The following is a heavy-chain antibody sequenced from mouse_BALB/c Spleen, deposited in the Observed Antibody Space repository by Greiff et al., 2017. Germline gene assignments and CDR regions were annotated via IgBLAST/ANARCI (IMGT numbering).Heavy chain of an antibody. Sequence: EVHLVESGGGLVKPGGSLKLSCAASGFTFSSYTMSWVRQTPEKRLEWVATISSGGSYTYYPDSVKGRFTISRDNAKNTLYLQMSSLKSEDTAMYYCTRDLDGNYGFAYWGQGTLVTVSA. D-gene: IGHD2-1*01. V-gene: IGHV5-6-4*01. CDR1: GFTFSSYT. J-gene: IGHJ3*01. CDR2: ISSGGSYT. CDR3: TRDLDGNYGFAY.